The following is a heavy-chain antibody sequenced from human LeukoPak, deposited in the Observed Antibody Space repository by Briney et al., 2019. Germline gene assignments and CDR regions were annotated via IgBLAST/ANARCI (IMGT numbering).Heavy chain of an antibody. CDR1: GGTFSSYT. V-gene: IGHV1-69*02. CDR3: ARGPLPGYDFWSGYRGDAFDI. J-gene: IGHJ3*02. D-gene: IGHD3-3*01. CDR2: IIPILGIA. Sequence: ASVKVSCKASGGTFSSYTISWVRQAPGQGLEWMGRIIPILGIANYAQKFQGRVTTTADKSTSTAYMELSSLRSEDTAVYYCARGPLPGYDFWSGYRGDAFDIWGQGTMVTVSS.